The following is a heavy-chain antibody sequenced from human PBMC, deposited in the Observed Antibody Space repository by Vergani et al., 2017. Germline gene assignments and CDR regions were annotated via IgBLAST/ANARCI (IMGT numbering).Heavy chain of an antibody. CDR1: GFTFSNAW. J-gene: IGHJ6*02. D-gene: IGHD3-10*01. V-gene: IGHV3-15*01. CDR3: TTAPDITMVRGVIGYYGMDV. CDR2: IKSKTDGGTT. Sequence: EVQLVESGGGLVKPGGSLRLSCAASGFTFSNAWMSWVRQAPGKGLELVGRIKSKTDGGTTDYSAPVKGRFTISGDDSKNTLYLQMNSLKTEDTAVYYCTTAPDITMVRGVIGYYGMDVWGQGTTVTVSS.